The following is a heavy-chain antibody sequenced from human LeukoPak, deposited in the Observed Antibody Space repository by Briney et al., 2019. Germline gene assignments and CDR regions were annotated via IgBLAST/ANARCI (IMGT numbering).Heavy chain of an antibody. J-gene: IGHJ4*02. CDR2: IYWDDDK. Sequence: SGPTLVKPTQTLTLTCTFSGFSLSTSGVGVGWIRQPPGKALEWLALIYWDDDKRYSPSLKSRLTITKDTSKNQVVLTMTNMDPVDTATYYCAHLSAYDSSGYYFDYFDYWGQGTLVTVSS. CDR1: GFSLSTSGVG. D-gene: IGHD3-22*01. CDR3: AHLSAYDSSGYYFDYFDY. V-gene: IGHV2-5*02.